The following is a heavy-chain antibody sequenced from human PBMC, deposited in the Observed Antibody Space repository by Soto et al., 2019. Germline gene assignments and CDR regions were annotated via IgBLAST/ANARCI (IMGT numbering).Heavy chain of an antibody. V-gene: IGHV3-15*07. CDR2: IKNEIHGGTT. CDR3: TGHDWYDSSGAGH. CDR1: GFGFNNAW. J-gene: IGHJ4*02. D-gene: IGHD3-22*01. Sequence: PGGSLRLSCVASGFGFNNAWMNWVRQAPGMGLEWVGRIKNEIHGGTTDYPAPVKGRFTISRDDSRNTLYLQMNSLKSEDTGLYYCTGHDWYDSSGAGHWGQGTPVTGSS.